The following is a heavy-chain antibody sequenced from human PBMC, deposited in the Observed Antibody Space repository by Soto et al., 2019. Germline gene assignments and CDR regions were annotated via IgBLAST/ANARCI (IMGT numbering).Heavy chain of an antibody. CDR3: AKGQAVLRFLEWLPGGYYGMDV. Sequence: PGGSLRLSCAASGFTFSSYAMSWVRQAPGKGLEWVSAISGSGGSTYYADSVKGRFTISRDNSKNTLYLQMNSLRAEDTAVYYCAKGQAVLRFLEWLPGGYYGMDVWGQGTTVTVSS. D-gene: IGHD3-3*01. CDR1: GFTFSSYA. V-gene: IGHV3-23*01. J-gene: IGHJ6*02. CDR2: ISGSGGST.